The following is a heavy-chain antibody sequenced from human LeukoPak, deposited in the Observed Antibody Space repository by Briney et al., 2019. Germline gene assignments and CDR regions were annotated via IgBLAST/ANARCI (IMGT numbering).Heavy chain of an antibody. CDR3: ARDDPRAAGTSYYMDV. J-gene: IGHJ6*03. V-gene: IGHV1-2*02. CDR1: GYTFTGYY. D-gene: IGHD6-13*01. CDR2: INPNSGGT. Sequence: ASVTVSFKASGYTFTGYYMHWVRQAPGQGLEWMGWINPNSGGTNYAQKFQGRVTMTRDTSISTAYMELSRLRSDDTAVYYCARDDPRAAGTSYYMDVWGKGTTGTVS.